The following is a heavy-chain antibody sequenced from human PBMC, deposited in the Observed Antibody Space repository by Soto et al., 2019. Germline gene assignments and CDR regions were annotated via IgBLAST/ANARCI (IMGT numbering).Heavy chain of an antibody. V-gene: IGHV4-59*08. CDR2: IYYSGST. CDR3: ARRDYLAAAGTSVFDY. J-gene: IGHJ4*02. CDR1: GGSISSYY. Sequence: SETLSLTCTVSGGSISSYYWSWIRQPPGKGLEWIGYIYYSGSTNYNPSLKSRVTISVDTSKNQFSLKLSSVTAADTAVYYCARRDYLAAAGTSVFDYWGQGTLVTVSS. D-gene: IGHD6-13*01.